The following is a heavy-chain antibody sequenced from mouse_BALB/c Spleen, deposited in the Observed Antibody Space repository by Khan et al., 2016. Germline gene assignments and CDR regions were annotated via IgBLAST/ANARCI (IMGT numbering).Heavy chain of an antibody. Sequence: QVTLIESGPGILQPSQTLSLTCSFSGFSFSTSGMCVGWIRQPSVQGLAWMAHIWWDDDKRYNPALKRRLTITKDTPSNQEFLKSAMVDTAETATYYCARIEGGRAMDYWGQGTSVTVSS. CDR2: IWWDDDK. J-gene: IGHJ4*01. CDR1: GFSFSTSGMC. D-gene: IGHD3-3*01. V-gene: IGHV8-8*01. CDR3: ARIEGGRAMDY.